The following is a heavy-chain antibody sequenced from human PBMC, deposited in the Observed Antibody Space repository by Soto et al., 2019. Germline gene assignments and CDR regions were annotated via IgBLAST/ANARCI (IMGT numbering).Heavy chain of an antibody. J-gene: IGHJ5*02. Sequence: SETLSLTCTVSGVSISSYYWSWIRQPPGKGLEWIGYIYYSGGTNYNPSLKSRVTISVDTSKNQFSLKLSSVTAADTAVYYCARVIAAAGTPHNWFDPWGQGTLVTVSS. CDR3: ARVIAAAGTPHNWFDP. CDR2: IYYSGGT. D-gene: IGHD6-13*01. V-gene: IGHV4-59*01. CDR1: GVSISSYY.